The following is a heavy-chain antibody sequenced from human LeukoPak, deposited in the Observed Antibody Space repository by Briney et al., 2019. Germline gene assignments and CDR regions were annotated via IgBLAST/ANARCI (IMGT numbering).Heavy chain of an antibody. CDR3: ARDLRLNTDYYYGMDV. D-gene: IGHD4/OR15-4a*01. J-gene: IGHJ6*02. CDR1: GDGVSSNSAG. V-gene: IGHV6-1*01. Sequence: SQTLSLTCAISGDGVSSNSAGWTWIRLSPSRGLEWLGRTYYRSKWYYDYAETVKSRITINPDTSKNQFSLQLNSVTPEDTGVYYCARDLRLNTDYYYGMDVWGQGTTVTVSS. CDR2: TYYRSKWYY.